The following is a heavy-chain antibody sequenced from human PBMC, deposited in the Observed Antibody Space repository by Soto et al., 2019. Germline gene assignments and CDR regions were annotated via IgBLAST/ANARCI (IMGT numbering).Heavy chain of an antibody. J-gene: IGHJ4*02. D-gene: IGHD6-13*01. CDR3: ARGYSSSSTAFDH. CDR2: ISYDASNK. Sequence: QVQLVESGGGVVQPGRSLRLSCAASGFPFRSYAMHWVRQAPGKGLEWLAVISYDASNKYYADSVKGRFTISRDNSKNTLYLQMNSLRAEDTAVYYCARGYSSSSTAFDHWGQGTLVTVSS. V-gene: IGHV3-30-3*01. CDR1: GFPFRSYA.